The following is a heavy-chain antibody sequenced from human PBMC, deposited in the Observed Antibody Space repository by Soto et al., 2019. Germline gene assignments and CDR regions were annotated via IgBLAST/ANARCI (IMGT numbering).Heavy chain of an antibody. CDR2: IYSGGST. J-gene: IGHJ4*02. D-gene: IGHD5-18*01. CDR3: ARHGYNYGGGYFDY. Sequence: EVQLVESGGSLVQPGGSLRLSCAASGVTVSSNYMSWVRQAPGKGLEWVSVIYSGGSTYYADSVKGRFTISRDNSKNTLYLQMYSLRAEDTAVYYCARHGYNYGGGYFDYWGQGTLVTVSS. V-gene: IGHV3-66*04. CDR1: GVTVSSNY.